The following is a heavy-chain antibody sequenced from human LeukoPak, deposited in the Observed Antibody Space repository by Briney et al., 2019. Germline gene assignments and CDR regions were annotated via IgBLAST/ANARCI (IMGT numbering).Heavy chain of an antibody. D-gene: IGHD6-13*01. CDR2: IRYDGSNK. CDR3: AKSASSWYYFDY. V-gene: IGHV3-30*02. Sequence: GGSLRFSCAASGFTFSSYGMHWVRQAPGKGLEWVAFIRYDGSNKYYADSVKGRFTISRDNSKNTLYLQMNSLRAEDTAVYYCAKSASSWYYFDYWGQGTLVTVSS. CDR1: GFTFSSYG. J-gene: IGHJ4*02.